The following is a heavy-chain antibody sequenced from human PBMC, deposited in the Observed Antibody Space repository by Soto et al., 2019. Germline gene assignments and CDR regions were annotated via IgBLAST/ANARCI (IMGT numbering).Heavy chain of an antibody. CDR2: IYYSGST. CDR1: GRSISSVNYY. J-gene: IGHJ4*02. D-gene: IGHD2-15*01. CDR3: ARYGSGECNRGSCYSPFDY. Sequence: PSETLSLTCTVSGRSISSVNYYWSWIRQPPGKGLEWIGYIYYSGSTYYNPSLRSRVTISVDTSKNQFSMKLSSVTAADTAVFYCARYGSGECNRGSCYSPFDYWGQVTLVTVSS. V-gene: IGHV4-30-4*01.